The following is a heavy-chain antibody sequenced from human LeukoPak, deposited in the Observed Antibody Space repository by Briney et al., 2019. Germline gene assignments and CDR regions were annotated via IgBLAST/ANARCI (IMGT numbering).Heavy chain of an antibody. CDR2: IYSGGST. D-gene: IGHD2-2*01. V-gene: IGHV3-53*01. CDR3: ARTKSTLWPAAISDY. CDR1: GFTFSSYG. Sequence: GRSLRLSCAASGFTFSSYGVHWVRQAPGKGLEWVSVIYSGGSTYYADSVKGRFTISRDNSKNTLYLQMNSLRAEDTAVYYCARTKSTLWPAAISDYWGQGTLVTVSS. J-gene: IGHJ4*02.